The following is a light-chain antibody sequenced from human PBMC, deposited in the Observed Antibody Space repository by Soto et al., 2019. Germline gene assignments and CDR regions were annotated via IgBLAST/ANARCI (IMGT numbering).Light chain of an antibody. CDR2: EDN. CDR3: QSYNSSNQV. Sequence: NFMLTQPHSVSESLGKTVTISYTGSSGSIATNSVQWCQQRPGSVPTTMIYEDNQRPSGVPDRFSGSIDNSSNSASLTISGLKTEDEADYYCQSYNSSNQVFGGGTKLTVL. J-gene: IGLJ3*02. CDR1: SGSIATNS. V-gene: IGLV6-57*02.